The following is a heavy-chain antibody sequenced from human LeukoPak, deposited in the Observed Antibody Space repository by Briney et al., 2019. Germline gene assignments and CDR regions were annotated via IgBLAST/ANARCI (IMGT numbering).Heavy chain of an antibody. J-gene: IGHJ5*02. CDR2: MNPNSGNT. V-gene: IGHV1-8*02. D-gene: IGHD1-14*01. Sequence: ASVKDSCKASGYTFTSYDINWVRQATGQGLEWVGWMNPNSGNTGYAQKFQGRVTMTRTTSISTAYMELSSLRHEDTAVYYCARDGGTREGPNRFDPWGQGTLVTVSS. CDR1: GYTFTSYD. CDR3: ARDGGTREGPNRFDP.